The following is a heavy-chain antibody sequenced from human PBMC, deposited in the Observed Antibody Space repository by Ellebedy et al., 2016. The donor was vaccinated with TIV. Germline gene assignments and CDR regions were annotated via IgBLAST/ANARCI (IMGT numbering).Heavy chain of an antibody. V-gene: IGHV3-48*02. J-gene: IGHJ6*02. CDR1: GFMFNTYN. Sequence: GESLKISCAASGFMFNTYNMDWVRQAPGKGLEWVSYINRGSSVIYYADSVKGRFTISRDNAKNSLYLQMNSLRDDDKSIYYCARDVGVAGETDVWGQGTTVTVSS. CDR3: ARDVGVAGETDV. D-gene: IGHD2-15*01. CDR2: INRGSSVI.